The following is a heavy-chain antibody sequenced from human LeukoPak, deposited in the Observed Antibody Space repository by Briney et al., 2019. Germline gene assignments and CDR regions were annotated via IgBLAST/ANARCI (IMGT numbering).Heavy chain of an antibody. V-gene: IGHV3-30*18. CDR2: ISYDGSNK. CDR1: GFTFSSYW. Sequence: GGSLRLSCAASGFTFSSYWMSWVRQAPGKGLEWVAVISYDGSNKYYADSVKGRFTISRDNSKNTLYLQMNSLRAEDTAVYYCAKEAPSLGSGSYRSGVDYWGQGTLVTVSS. D-gene: IGHD3-10*01. J-gene: IGHJ4*02. CDR3: AKEAPSLGSGSYRSGVDY.